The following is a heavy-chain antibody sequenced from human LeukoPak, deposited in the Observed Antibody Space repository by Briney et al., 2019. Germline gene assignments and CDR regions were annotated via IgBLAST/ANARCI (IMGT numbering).Heavy chain of an antibody. V-gene: IGHV3-15*01. D-gene: IGHD3-22*01. CDR1: GFTFSNAW. Sequence: SGGSLRLSCAASGFTFSNAWMSWVRQAPGKGLEWVGRIKRKTDGGTTDYAAPVKGRFTISRDDSKNTLYLQMNSLKTEDTAVYYCTTELYYYDSSGYYMYYFDYWGQGTLVTVSS. CDR3: TTELYYYDSSGYYMYYFDY. CDR2: IKRKTDGGTT. J-gene: IGHJ4*02.